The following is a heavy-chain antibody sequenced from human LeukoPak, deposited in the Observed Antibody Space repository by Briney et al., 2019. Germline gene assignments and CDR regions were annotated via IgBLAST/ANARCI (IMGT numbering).Heavy chain of an antibody. CDR1: GGSSSHYY. CDR3: ASYGSNSVYDC. D-gene: IGHD2-2*01. CDR2: INHSGNT. Sequence: PSETLSLTCAVYGGSSSHYYWSWIRQPPGKGLEWIGEINHSGNTNYNPSLKSRVTISVDTAKNQFSLKLTSVISADTAVYYCASYGSNSVYDCWGQGTLVTVSS. V-gene: IGHV4-34*01. J-gene: IGHJ4*02.